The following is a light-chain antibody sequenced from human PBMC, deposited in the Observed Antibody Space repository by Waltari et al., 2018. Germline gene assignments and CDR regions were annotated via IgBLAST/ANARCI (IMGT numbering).Light chain of an antibody. J-gene: IGLJ1*01. CDR2: QDP. CDR1: KLGDQY. V-gene: IGLV3-1*01. CDR3: LVWDTSSYV. Sequence: SYVLTQPPSVSVSPGQTASIRCSGDKLGDQYVSWYPQTPGQSPFLFLFQDPTRPSGMTERFSGSTSGNTATLTISGTQPMDEADYYCLVWDTSSYVFGTGNKVTVL.